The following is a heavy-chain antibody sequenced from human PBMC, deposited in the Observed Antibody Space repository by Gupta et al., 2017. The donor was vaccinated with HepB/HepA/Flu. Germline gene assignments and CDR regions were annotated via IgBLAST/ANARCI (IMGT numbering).Heavy chain of an antibody. CDR2: IYYSGST. D-gene: IGHD2-2*01. V-gene: IGHV4-39*01. CDR1: GGSISSSSYY. J-gene: IGHJ4*02. CDR3: ARSKGPAKFDY. Sequence: QLQLQESGPGLVKPSETLSLTCTVSGGSISSSSYYWGWIRQPPGKGLEWIGSIYYSGSTYYNPSLKSRVTISVDTSKNQFSLKLSSVTAADTAVYYCARSKGPAKFDYWGQGTLVTVSS.